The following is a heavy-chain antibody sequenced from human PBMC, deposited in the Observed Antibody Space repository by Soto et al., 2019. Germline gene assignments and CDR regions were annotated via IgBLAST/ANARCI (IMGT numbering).Heavy chain of an antibody. Sequence: GGSLRLSCAASGFTFSSYAMSWVRQAPGKGLEWVSAISGSGGSTYYADSVKGRFTISRDNSKNTLYLQMNSLRAEDTAVYYCAKPTTTYYDFWSGPKNAFDIWGQGTMVTVSS. V-gene: IGHV3-23*01. CDR2: ISGSGGST. CDR1: GFTFSSYA. CDR3: AKPTTTYYDFWSGPKNAFDI. J-gene: IGHJ3*02. D-gene: IGHD3-3*01.